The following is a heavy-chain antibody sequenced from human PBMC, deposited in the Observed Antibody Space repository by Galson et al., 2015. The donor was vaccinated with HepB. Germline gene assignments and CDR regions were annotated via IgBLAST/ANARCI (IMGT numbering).Heavy chain of an antibody. V-gene: IGHV5-10-1*01. CDR1: GYSFTNYW. D-gene: IGHD3-10*01. Sequence: QSGAEVKKPGESLRISCKGSGYSFTNYWIIWVRQMPGKGLEWMGRIGPSDSHTNYSPSFQGRVSISADKSISTAYLQWRSLKASDSAIYYCARTARFGDLLPVDYWGQGTLVTVSS. CDR3: ARTARFGDLLPVDY. J-gene: IGHJ4*02. CDR2: IGPSDSHT.